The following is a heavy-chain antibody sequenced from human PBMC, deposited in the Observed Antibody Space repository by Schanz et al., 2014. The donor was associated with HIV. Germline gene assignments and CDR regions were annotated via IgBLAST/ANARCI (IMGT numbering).Heavy chain of an antibody. V-gene: IGHV1-69*06. CDR3: ARGDGGYWYYFDY. CDR1: GGNFSSYG. J-gene: IGHJ4*02. D-gene: IGHD5-12*01. CDR2: IIPIFGTR. Sequence: QVQLVQSGAEVKKPGSSVKVSCKASGGNFSSYGISWVRQAPGQGLEWMGGIIPIFGTRNYAQKFQVRVTFTADKFTGTAYMELSSLRAEDTAVYYCARGDGGYWYYFDYWGQGTLVTVSS.